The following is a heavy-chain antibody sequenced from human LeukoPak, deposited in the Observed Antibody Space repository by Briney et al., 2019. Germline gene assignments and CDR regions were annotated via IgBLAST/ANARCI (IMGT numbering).Heavy chain of an antibody. CDR3: AKPYYFGSGSPFYGMDV. CDR1: GFTFSSYA. J-gene: IGHJ6*02. CDR2: ISGSGGNT. D-gene: IGHD3-10*01. V-gene: IGHV3-23*01. Sequence: GGSLRLSCAASGFTFSSYAMSWVRQAPGKGLEWVSAISGSGGNTYYADSVKGRFTISRDNSKDTLYLQMSSLRAEDTAVYYCAKPYYFGSGSPFYGMDVWGQGTTVTVSS.